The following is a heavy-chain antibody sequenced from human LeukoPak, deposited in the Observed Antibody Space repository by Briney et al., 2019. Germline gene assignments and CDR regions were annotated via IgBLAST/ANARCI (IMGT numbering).Heavy chain of an antibody. Sequence: GGSLRLSCAASGFTFSSYAMLGVRQAPGKGLEWVAVISYDGSNKYYADSVKGRFTISRDNSKNTLYLQMNSLRAEDTAVYYCARDGGTYYYGSGIFDYWGEGTLVTVSS. CDR1: GFTFSSYA. CDR2: ISYDGSNK. V-gene: IGHV3-30*04. J-gene: IGHJ4*02. CDR3: ARDGGTYYYGSGIFDY. D-gene: IGHD3-10*01.